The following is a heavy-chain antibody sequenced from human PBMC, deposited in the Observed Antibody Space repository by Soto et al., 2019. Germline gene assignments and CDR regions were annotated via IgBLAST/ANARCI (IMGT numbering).Heavy chain of an antibody. CDR2: IKSKTDGGTT. J-gene: IGHJ3*02. Sequence: GGSLRLSCVASGFTVTNAWMNWVRQAPGKGLEWVGRIKSKTDGGTTDFPAPVKGRFTISRDDSKNTLYLQMSSLKTEDTAMYYCTKEMRHSSGWYGTFDIWGQGIMVTVSS. V-gene: IGHV3-15*01. CDR1: GFTVTNAW. D-gene: IGHD6-13*01. CDR3: TKEMRHSSGWYGTFDI.